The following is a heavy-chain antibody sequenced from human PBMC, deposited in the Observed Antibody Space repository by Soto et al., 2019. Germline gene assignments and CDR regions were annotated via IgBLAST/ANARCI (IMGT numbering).Heavy chain of an antibody. CDR2: ISSSSSTI. D-gene: IGHD4-17*01. J-gene: IGHJ3*01. CDR3: APYDYGLPHAAGSYAFDV. V-gene: IGHV3-48*02. Sequence: GSLRLSCAASGFTVSSYTMNWVRQAPGKGLEWVSYISSSSSTIYYADSVKGRFTISRDNSKNTLYLQMNSLRDEDTAVYYFAPYDYGLPHAAGSYAFDVWGQGTMVTVSS. CDR1: GFTVSSYT.